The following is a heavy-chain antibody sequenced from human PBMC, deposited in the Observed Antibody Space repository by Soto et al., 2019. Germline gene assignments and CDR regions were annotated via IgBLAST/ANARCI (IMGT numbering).Heavy chain of an antibody. CDR1: GGTFSNDI. V-gene: IGHV1-69*16. Sequence: QVQLVQSGAEVRKPGSSVKVSCTASGGTFSNDIISWVRQAPGQGLEWMGGIVPLLGTANYAQKFQGRLTISADGSTSTAYMEMNSLTSEDTAVHYCATDVIVANIRGRWFESWGQGTVVTGPS. CDR3: ATDVIVANIRGRWFES. CDR2: IVPLLGTA. D-gene: IGHD5-12*01. J-gene: IGHJ5*01.